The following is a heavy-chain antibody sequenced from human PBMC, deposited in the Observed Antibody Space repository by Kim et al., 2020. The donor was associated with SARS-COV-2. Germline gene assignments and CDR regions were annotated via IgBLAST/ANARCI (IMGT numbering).Heavy chain of an antibody. CDR2: IKQDGSEE. V-gene: IGHV3-7*01. Sequence: GGSLRLSCAASGFIFSDYWMGWVRQAPEKGLEWVATIKQDGSEEHCVDSVKGRFTISRDNAKSSLYLQMNSLRVEDTAVYFCVKTSASLRNTAYRPFDCWGLGTLVTVSS. CDR1: GFIFSDYW. CDR3: VKTSASLRNTAYRPFDC. J-gene: IGHJ4*02. D-gene: IGHD2-21*02.